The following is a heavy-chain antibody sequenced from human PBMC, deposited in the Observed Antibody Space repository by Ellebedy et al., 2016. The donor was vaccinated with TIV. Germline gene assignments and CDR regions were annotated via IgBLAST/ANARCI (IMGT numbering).Heavy chain of an antibody. CDR3: TTVYRYNYDSV. CDR2: IKSKTDGGAA. CDR1: GFTFSNAW. V-gene: IGHV3-15*01. D-gene: IGHD5-18*01. J-gene: IGHJ4*02. Sequence: GESLKISCAASGFTFSNAWMNWVRQAPGKGLEWVGRIKSKTDGGAADYAALVKGRFTISRDDSKNTLYLQMSSLKTEDTAVYFCTTVYRYNYDSVWGQGTLVTVSS.